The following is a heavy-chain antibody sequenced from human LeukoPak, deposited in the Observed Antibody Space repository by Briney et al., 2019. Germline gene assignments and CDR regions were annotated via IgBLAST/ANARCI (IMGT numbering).Heavy chain of an antibody. V-gene: IGHV1-46*01. D-gene: IGHD3-3*01. Sequence: ASLKVSCKASVYTFTSYYMHWVRQAPGQGLEWMGIINPSGGSTSYAQKFQGRVTMNRDTSTSTVYMELSSLRSEDTAVYYCARAFGVVIRTTNFDYWGQGTLVTVSS. CDR2: INPSGGST. J-gene: IGHJ4*02. CDR1: VYTFTSYY. CDR3: ARAFGVVIRTTNFDY.